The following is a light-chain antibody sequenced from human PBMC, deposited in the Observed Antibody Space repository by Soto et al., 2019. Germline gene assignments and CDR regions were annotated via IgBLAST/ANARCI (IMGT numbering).Light chain of an antibody. J-gene: IGLJ2*01. V-gene: IGLV6-57*04. CDR2: EDS. CDR1: SGNIASSS. Sequence: NFMLTQPHSVSESPGKTVTISCTRSSGNIASSSVQWYQQRPGSAPTTVIYEDSQRPSGVPDRFSGSIDTSSNSASLTFSGLKTEDEADYYCQSYDTSTPVVFGGGTKLTVL. CDR3: QSYDTSTPVV.